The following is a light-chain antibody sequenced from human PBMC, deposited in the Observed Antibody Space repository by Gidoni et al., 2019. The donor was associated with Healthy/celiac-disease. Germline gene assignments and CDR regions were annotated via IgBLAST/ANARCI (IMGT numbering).Light chain of an antibody. CDR3: QQLNSYPPFT. CDR1: QGISSY. J-gene: IGKJ3*01. CDR2: AAS. Sequence: DIQLTQYPSFLSASVGDRVTITCWASQGISSYLAWYQQKPGKAPKLLIYAASTLQSGVPSRFSGSGSGTEFTLTISSLQPEDFATYYCQQLNSYPPFTFXPXTKVDIK. V-gene: IGKV1-9*01.